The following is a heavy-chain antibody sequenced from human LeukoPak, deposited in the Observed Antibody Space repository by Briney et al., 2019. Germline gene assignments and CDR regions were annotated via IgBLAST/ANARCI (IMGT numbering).Heavy chain of an antibody. V-gene: IGHV3-30-3*01. CDR1: GFTFSSYA. D-gene: IGHD3-9*01. Sequence: GGSLRLSCAASGFTFSSYAMHWVRQSPGKGLEWVAVISYDGSNKYYADSVKGRFTISRDNSKNTLYLQMNSLRAEDTAVYYCARDGRYFDWLSGMDVWGQGTTVTVSS. J-gene: IGHJ6*02. CDR3: ARDGRYFDWLSGMDV. CDR2: ISYDGSNK.